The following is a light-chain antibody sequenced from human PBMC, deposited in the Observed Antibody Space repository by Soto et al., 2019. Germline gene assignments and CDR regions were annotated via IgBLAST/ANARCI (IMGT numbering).Light chain of an antibody. J-gene: IGKJ2*01. V-gene: IGKV1-39*01. CDR3: QQSYRTPPT. CDR1: QSIDSY. Sequence: DIQMTQSPSSLSASVGDRVTITCRASQSIDSYLNWYQQKPGKAPKLLICAASSLQSGVPSRFSGRGSGTDFTLTISSLQAGDFASYYCQQSYRTPPTFGQGTKLEIK. CDR2: AAS.